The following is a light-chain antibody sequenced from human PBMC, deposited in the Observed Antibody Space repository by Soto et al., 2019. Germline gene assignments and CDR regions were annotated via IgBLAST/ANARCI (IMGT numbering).Light chain of an antibody. CDR3: QQSYSTLFT. V-gene: IGKV1-39*01. CDR2: AAS. Sequence: DIQMTQSPSSLSASVGDRFTITCRASQSISSYLNWYQQKPGKAPKLLIYAASSLQSGVPSRFSGSGSGTDFTLTISSLQPEDFATYYCQQSYSTLFTFGPGTRLEI. CDR1: QSISSY. J-gene: IGKJ5*01.